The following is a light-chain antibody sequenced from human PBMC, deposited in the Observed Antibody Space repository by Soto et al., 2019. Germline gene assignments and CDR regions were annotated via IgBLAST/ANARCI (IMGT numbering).Light chain of an antibody. Sequence: EGATLSCMSSQSVRTKLAWYQQKPGQAPRLLIYRASSRATGISGSFSGSGSGTDFTLTITKLQPGDSAGYYSTVSGLLPLPFGGVSKVAIK. CDR2: RAS. CDR3: TVSGLLPLP. V-gene: IGKV3-15*01. CDR1: QSVRTK. J-gene: IGKJ3*01.